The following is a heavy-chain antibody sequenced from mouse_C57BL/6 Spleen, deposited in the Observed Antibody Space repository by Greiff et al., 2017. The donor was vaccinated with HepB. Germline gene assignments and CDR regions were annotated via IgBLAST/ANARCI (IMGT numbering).Heavy chain of an antibody. Sequence: EVQLQESGGGLVKPGGSLKLSCAASGFTFSSYAMSWVRQTPEKRLEWVATISDGGSYTYYPDNVKGRFTISRDNAKNNLYLQMSHLKSEDTAMYYCAPQIGGNYGYFDVWGTGTTVTVSS. CDR2: ISDGGSYT. D-gene: IGHD2-1*01. CDR3: APQIGGNYGYFDV. J-gene: IGHJ1*03. V-gene: IGHV5-4*01. CDR1: GFTFSSYA.